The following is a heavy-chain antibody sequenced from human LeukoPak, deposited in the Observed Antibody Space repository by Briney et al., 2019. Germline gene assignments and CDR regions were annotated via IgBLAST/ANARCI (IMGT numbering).Heavy chain of an antibody. D-gene: IGHD3-10*01. CDR3: ARALLGDYFDY. V-gene: IGHV4-34*01. J-gene: IGHJ4*02. CDR1: GGSFSGYY. Sequence: PSETLSFTCAVYGGSFSGYYWSWIRQPPGKGLEWIGEINHSGSTNYNPSLKSRVTISVDTSKNQFSLKLSSVTAADTAVYYCARALLGDYFDYWGQGTLVTVSS. CDR2: INHSGST.